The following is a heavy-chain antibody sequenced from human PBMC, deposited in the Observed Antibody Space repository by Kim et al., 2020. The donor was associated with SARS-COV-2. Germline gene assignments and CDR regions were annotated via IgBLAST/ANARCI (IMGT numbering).Heavy chain of an antibody. CDR3: ARTEAYDILTGYQIDY. CDR2: IYYSGST. CDR1: GGSISSSSYY. V-gene: IGHV4-39*01. D-gene: IGHD3-9*01. J-gene: IGHJ4*02. Sequence: SETLSLTCTVSGGSISSSSYYWGWIRQPPGKGLEWIGSIYYSGSTYYNPSLKSRVTISVDTSKNQFSLKLSSVTAADTAVYYCARTEAYDILTGYQIDYWGQGTLVTVSS.